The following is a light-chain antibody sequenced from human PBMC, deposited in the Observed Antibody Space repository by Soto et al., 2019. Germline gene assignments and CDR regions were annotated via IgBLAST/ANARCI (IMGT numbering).Light chain of an antibody. CDR1: DSDIGAYNY. Sequence: QSVLTQPPSASGSPGQSVTISCTGTDSDIGAYNYVSWYQQYPGKAPKLMIYEVTKRPSGVPDRISGSKSGNTASLTISGLQTEDEADYYCSSYAGSPWLFGGGTQLTVL. CDR3: SSYAGSPWL. V-gene: IGLV2-8*01. CDR2: EVT. J-gene: IGLJ3*02.